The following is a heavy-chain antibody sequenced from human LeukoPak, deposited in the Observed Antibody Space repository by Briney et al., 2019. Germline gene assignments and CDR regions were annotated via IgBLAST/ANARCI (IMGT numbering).Heavy chain of an antibody. J-gene: IGHJ4*02. Sequence: GGSLRLSRAASGSTFSSYAMSWVRQAPGKGLEWVSAISGRSSSTYYADSVKGRFTISRDNSKNTLYLQMNSLRAEDTAMYYCARQVRGLKRVSYQLDSWGQGTLVTVSS. V-gene: IGHV3-23*01. CDR2: ISGRSSST. CDR3: ARQVRGLKRVSYQLDS. D-gene: IGHD2-2*01. CDR1: GSTFSSYA.